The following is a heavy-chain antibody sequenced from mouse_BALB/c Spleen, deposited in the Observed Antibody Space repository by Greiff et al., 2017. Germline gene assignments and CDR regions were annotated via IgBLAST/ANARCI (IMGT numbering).Heavy chain of an antibody. CDR3: AREATATFFDY. J-gene: IGHJ2*01. CDR2: IYPGYGDS. V-gene: IGHV1-80*01. Sequence: VQLQESGAELVRPGSSVKISCKASGFAFSSYWMNWVKQRPGQGLEWIGQIYPGYGDSNYHGKLKGKATLTADKSSSTDHMKLSSLTSEDSAVYFCAREATATFFDYWGQGTTLTVSS. CDR1: GFAFSSYW. D-gene: IGHD1-2*01.